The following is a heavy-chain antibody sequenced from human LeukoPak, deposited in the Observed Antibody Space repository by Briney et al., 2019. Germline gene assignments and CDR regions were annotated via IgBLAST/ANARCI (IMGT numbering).Heavy chain of an antibody. Sequence: KSGGSLRLSCAASGFTFSTYAMNWVRQAPGKGLEWVSSISYSSTYIYYADSVKGRFTISRDNAKSSLFLQMNSLRAEDTAVYYCARDKPNFAAAEIDYWGQGTLVTVSS. CDR1: GFTFSTYA. V-gene: IGHV3-21*01. CDR3: ARDKPNFAAAEIDY. J-gene: IGHJ4*02. D-gene: IGHD6-13*01. CDR2: ISYSSTYI.